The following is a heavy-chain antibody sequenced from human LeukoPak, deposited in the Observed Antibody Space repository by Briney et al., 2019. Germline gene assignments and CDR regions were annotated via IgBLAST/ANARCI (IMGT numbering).Heavy chain of an antibody. CDR1: GGSISSYY. CDR3: ARDSGFNSGWYDC. V-gene: IGHV4-34*01. J-gene: IGHJ5*01. D-gene: IGHD6-19*01. Sequence: TTSETLSLTCTVSGGSISSYYWSWIRQPPGKGLEWIGEINHGGGTNYNPSLKSRVTISLDASENQFSLKLTSVTAADTAVYYCARDSGFNSGWYDCWGQGILVTVSS. CDR2: INHGGGT.